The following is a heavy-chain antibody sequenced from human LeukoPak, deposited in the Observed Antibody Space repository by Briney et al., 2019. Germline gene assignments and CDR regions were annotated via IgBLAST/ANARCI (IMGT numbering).Heavy chain of an antibody. J-gene: IGHJ5*02. D-gene: IGHD3-3*01. CDR1: GDRFNSFG. V-gene: IGHV1-18*01. CDR3: ARGWNSWFDP. CDR2: ISSYNGHT. Sequence: ASVKVSCKASGDRFNSFGISWVRQVPGQGLERMGWISSYNGHTKYSQNLLGRVTLTTDTSSSTAYMELRRLRSDDTAVYYCARGWNSWFDPWGQGTLVTVSS.